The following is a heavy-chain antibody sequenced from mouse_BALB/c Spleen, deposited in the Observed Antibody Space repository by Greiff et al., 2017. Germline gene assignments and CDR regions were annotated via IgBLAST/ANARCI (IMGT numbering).Heavy chain of an antibody. V-gene: IGHV1S81*02. D-gene: IGHD1-1*01. Sequence: VQLQQPGAELVKPGASVKLSCKASGYTFTSYWMHWVKQRPGQGLEWIGEINPSNGRTNYNEKFKSKATLTVDKSSSTAYMQLSSLTSEDSAVYYCARYGSSYFYYFDYWGQGTTLTVSS. CDR1: GYTFTSYW. CDR3: ARYGSSYFYYFDY. J-gene: IGHJ2*01. CDR2: INPSNGRT.